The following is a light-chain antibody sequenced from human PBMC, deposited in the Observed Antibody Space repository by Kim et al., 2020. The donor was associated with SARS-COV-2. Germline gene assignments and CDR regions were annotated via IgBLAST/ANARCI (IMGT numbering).Light chain of an antibody. CDR3: QVWDSSSDSVV. J-gene: IGLJ2*01. V-gene: IGLV3-21*04. CDR2: YDS. Sequence: SYELTQPPSVSVAPGKTARITCGGNNIGSKSVHWYQQKPGQAPVLVIYYDSDRPSGIPERFSGSNSGNTATLTISRVEAGDEADYYCQVWDSSSDSVVCG. CDR1: NIGSKS.